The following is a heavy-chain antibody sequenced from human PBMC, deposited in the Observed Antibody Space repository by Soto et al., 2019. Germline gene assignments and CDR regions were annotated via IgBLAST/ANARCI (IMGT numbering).Heavy chain of an antibody. CDR3: ARRYCSSTSCLAGFDP. D-gene: IGHD2-2*01. V-gene: IGHV4-34*01. CDR1: GGSFSGDH. J-gene: IGHJ5*02. Sequence: PSETLSLTCAVYGGSFSGDHWRWIRQPPGKGLEWIGEINHSGRTNYNPSLKSRVTISVDTSKKQISLKLNSVTAADTAVYYCARRYCSSTSCLAGFDPWGRGTLVTVSS. CDR2: INHSGRT.